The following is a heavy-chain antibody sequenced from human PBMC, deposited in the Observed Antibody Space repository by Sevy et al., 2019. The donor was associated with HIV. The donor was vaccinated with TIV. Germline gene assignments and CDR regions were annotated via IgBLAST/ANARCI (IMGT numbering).Heavy chain of an antibody. D-gene: IGHD2-15*01. J-gene: IGHJ4*02. CDR2: ISNSGNTI. V-gene: IGHV3-11*01. Sequence: GGSLRLSCAASGFTFSDYYMSWIRQAPGKGLDWVSYISNSGNTIKCADSVKGRFTISRDNAKNSLYLQMNSLRAEDTAVYYCAREMSSSSGDLDYWGQGTLVTVSS. CDR3: AREMSSSSGDLDY. CDR1: GFTFSDYY.